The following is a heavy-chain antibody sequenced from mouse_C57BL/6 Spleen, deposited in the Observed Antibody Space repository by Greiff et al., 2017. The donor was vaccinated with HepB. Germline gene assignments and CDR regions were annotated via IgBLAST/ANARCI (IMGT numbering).Heavy chain of an antibody. V-gene: IGHV1-55*01. CDR1: GYTFTSYW. CDR3: ARYGGYYVWYFDV. CDR2: IYPGSGST. J-gene: IGHJ1*03. D-gene: IGHD2-3*01. Sequence: VQLQQPGAELVKPGASVKMSCKASGYTFTSYWITWVKQRPGQGLEWIGDIYPGSGSTNYNEKFKSKATLTVDTSSSTAYMQLSSLTSEDSAVYYCARYGGYYVWYFDVWGTGTTVTVSS.